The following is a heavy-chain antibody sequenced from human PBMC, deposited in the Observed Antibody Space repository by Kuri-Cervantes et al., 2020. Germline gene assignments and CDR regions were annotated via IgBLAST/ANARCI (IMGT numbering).Heavy chain of an antibody. Sequence: GESLKISCAASGFTFSSYAMHWVRQAPGKGLEWVSGISASGADTKYADSVKGRFTISRDISKNTLFMQMNSLRGEDTAVYYCAPGGTAGYTYNWFDPWGQGTLVTVSS. CDR1: GFTFSSYA. D-gene: IGHD5-12*01. J-gene: IGHJ5*02. CDR3: APGGTAGYTYNWFDP. CDR2: ISASGADT. V-gene: IGHV3-23*01.